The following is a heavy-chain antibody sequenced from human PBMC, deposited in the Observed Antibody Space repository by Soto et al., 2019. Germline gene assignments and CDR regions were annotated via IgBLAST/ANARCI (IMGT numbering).Heavy chain of an antibody. V-gene: IGHV3-53*01. Sequence: VQLVESGGGLIQPGGSLRLSCAASGFTVSNNHMTWVRQAAGKGLELVSFVHGGGSTSYADSVKGRFTISRDNSKNPLYLPMASLRAEDTAIYYCAGRLTTAASLDYWGRGTLVTVSS. CDR2: VHGGGST. J-gene: IGHJ4*02. CDR1: GFTVSNNH. D-gene: IGHD3-16*01. CDR3: AGRLTTAASLDY.